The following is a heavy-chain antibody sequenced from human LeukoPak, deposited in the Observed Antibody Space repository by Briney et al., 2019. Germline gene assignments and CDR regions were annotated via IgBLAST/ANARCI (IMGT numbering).Heavy chain of an antibody. V-gene: IGHV3-23*01. CDR1: GFTFSSFG. Sequence: GGTLRLSCAASGFTFSSFGVTWVRQAPGKGLEWVSAISDNGGSIFYADSVKGRFTISRDNSKNSLYLQMNSLRADDTAVYYCVKIAPDLPWGQGTLVTVS. D-gene: IGHD2-21*01. J-gene: IGHJ5*02. CDR2: ISDNGGSI. CDR3: VKIAPDLP.